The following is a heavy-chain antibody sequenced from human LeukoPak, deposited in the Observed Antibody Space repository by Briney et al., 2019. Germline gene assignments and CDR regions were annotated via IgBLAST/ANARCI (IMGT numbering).Heavy chain of an antibody. CDR2: INHSGST. CDR3: ASRIAAAGPFDY. D-gene: IGHD6-13*01. V-gene: IGHV4-34*01. CDR1: GGSFSGYY. J-gene: IGHJ4*02. Sequence: PSETLSLTCAVYGGSFSGYYWSWIRQPPGKGLGWIGEINHSGSTNYNPSLKSRVTISVDTSKNQFSLKLSSVTAADTAVYYCASRIAAAGPFDYWGQGTLVTVSS.